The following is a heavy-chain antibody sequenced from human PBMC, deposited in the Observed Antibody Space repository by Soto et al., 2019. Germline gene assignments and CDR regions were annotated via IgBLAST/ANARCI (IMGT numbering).Heavy chain of an antibody. CDR1: GYTFTGYY. Sequence: ASVKVSCKASGYTFTGYYMHWVRQAPGQGLEWMGWINPNSGGTNYAQKFQGWVTMTRDTSISTAYMELSRLRSDETAVYYCARSRMDGYSYGYVGQGGYYYGMDVWGQGTTVTVSS. V-gene: IGHV1-2*04. D-gene: IGHD5-18*01. CDR2: INPNSGGT. CDR3: ARSRMDGYSYGYVGQGGYYYGMDV. J-gene: IGHJ6*02.